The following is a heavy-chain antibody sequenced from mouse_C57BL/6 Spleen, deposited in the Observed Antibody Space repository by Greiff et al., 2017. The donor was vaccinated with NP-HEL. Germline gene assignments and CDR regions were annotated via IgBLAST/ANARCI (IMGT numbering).Heavy chain of an antibody. Sequence: LVESGAELARPGASVKLSCKASGYTFTSYGISWVKQRTGQGLEWIGEIYPRSGNTYYNEKFKGKATLTADKSSSTAYMELRSLTSEDSAVYFCARRDYDGRYFDVWGTGTTVTVSS. J-gene: IGHJ1*03. CDR2: IYPRSGNT. CDR3: ARRDYDGRYFDV. CDR1: GYTFTSYG. V-gene: IGHV1-81*01. D-gene: IGHD2-4*01.